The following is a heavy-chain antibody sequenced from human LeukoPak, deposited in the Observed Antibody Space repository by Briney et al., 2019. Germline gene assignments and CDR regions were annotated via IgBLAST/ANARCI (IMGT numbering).Heavy chain of an antibody. Sequence: KPSETLSLTCTVSGGSISSYYWSWIRQPAGKGLEWIGRIYTSGSTNYNPSLKSRVTMSVDTSKNQFSLKLSSVTAADTAVYYCAGDGSSPYYYYDMDVWGQGTTVTVS. V-gene: IGHV4-4*07. J-gene: IGHJ6*02. D-gene: IGHD1-26*01. CDR3: AGDGSSPYYYYDMDV. CDR2: IYTSGST. CDR1: GGSISSYY.